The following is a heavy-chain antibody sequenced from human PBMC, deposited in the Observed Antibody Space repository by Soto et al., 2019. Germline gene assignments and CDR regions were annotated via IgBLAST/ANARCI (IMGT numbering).Heavy chain of an antibody. CDR2: INPHSDDT. V-gene: IGHV1-2*04. D-gene: IGHD4-17*01. Sequence: ASVKVSCKASGYSFTGYYIHWVRQAPGQGLEWMGWINPHSDDTNYAQKFQGWVTMTRDTSISTAYMELSRLKSDDTAVYYCARETDYGDYFDYWGQGTLVTVSS. CDR1: GYSFTGYY. J-gene: IGHJ4*02. CDR3: ARETDYGDYFDY.